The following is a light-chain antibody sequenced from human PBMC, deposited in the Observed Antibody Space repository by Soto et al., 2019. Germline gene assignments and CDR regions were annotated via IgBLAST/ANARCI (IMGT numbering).Light chain of an antibody. V-gene: IGLV1-47*01. CDR2: AND. CDR3: ASWDTSLRAWV. Sequence: QTVVTQPPSASATPGQRVFISCSGSNSNVGGNNVHWYQQLPGRAPKILIYANDQRPSGVPDRFSGSKSGSSASLAIGGLRSEDEADYYCASWDTSLRAWVFGGGTKLTVL. J-gene: IGLJ3*02. CDR1: NSNVGGNN.